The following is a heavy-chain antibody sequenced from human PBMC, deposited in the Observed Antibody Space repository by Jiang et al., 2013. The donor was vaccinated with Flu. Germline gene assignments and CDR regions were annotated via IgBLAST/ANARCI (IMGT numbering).Heavy chain of an antibody. CDR2: IYWDDDK. Sequence: KPTQTLTLTCTFSGFSLSTSGVGVGWIRQPPGKALEWLALIYWDDDKRYSPSLKSRLTITKDTSKNQVVLTMTNMDPVDTATYYCAHIGRRIQLWLRGGDFDYWGQGTLVTVSS. J-gene: IGHJ4*02. CDR3: AHIGRRIQLWLRGGDFDY. D-gene: IGHD5-18*01. CDR1: GFSLSTSGVG. V-gene: IGHV2-5*02.